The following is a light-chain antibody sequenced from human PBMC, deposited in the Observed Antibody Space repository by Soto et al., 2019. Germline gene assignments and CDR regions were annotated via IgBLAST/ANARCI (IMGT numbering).Light chain of an antibody. CDR2: SNN. J-gene: IGLJ1*01. V-gene: IGLV1-44*01. CDR3: AAWDDSLNGYV. Sequence: QSVLTQPPSASGTPGQMVTISCSGSSSNIGSDYVYWYQQFPGTAPKLLIYSNNQRPSGVPDRFSGSRSGTSASLAISGLQSEDEADYYCAAWDDSLNGYVFGTGTKVTVL. CDR1: SSNIGSDY.